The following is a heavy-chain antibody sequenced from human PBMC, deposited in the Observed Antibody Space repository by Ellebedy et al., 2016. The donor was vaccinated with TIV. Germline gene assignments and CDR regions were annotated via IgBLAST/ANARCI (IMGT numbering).Heavy chain of an antibody. D-gene: IGHD3-9*01. CDR2: MHPKSENG. CDR3: ARSSDMDYNYYGMDV. J-gene: IGHJ6*01. Sequence: AASVKVSCKASGYTFTNYDIMWVRQPTGPGLEWMGSMHPKSENGGFAQTFQGRVTMTRHTSVSTAYMELSSLRPEDTAVYYCARSSDMDYNYYGMDVWGQGTTVIVSS. CDR1: GYTFTNYD. V-gene: IGHV1-8*01.